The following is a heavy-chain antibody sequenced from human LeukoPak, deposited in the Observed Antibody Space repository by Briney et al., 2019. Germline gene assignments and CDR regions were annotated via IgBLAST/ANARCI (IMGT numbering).Heavy chain of an antibody. D-gene: IGHD3-10*01. CDR2: ISYDGSNK. J-gene: IGHJ4*01. V-gene: IGHV3-30*18. Sequence: GGSLRLSCAASGFTFSSYGMHWVRQAPGKGLEWVAVISYDGSNKYYADSVKGRFTISSDNSKNTLYLQMKCLRAEDTAVYYCAKDLTRTYYYGSGIYCPFDCWGQGRLVSVSS. CDR3: AKDLTRTYYYGSGIYCPFDC. CDR1: GFTFSSYG.